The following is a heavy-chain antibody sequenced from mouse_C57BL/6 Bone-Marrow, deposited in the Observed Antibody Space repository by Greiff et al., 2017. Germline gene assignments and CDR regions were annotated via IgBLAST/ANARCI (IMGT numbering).Heavy chain of an antibody. D-gene: IGHD2-12*01. J-gene: IGHJ3*01. Sequence: QVQLQQPGAELVKPGASVKMSCKASGYTFTSYWMHWVKQRPGQGLEWIGSIHPSAGDTNYNQKFKGKATLTVAKSAYTAYMQLSSLTSEDSAVYYCAISYDVYAWFDYWGQGTPVTVSA. CDR2: IHPSAGDT. CDR3: AISYDVYAWFDY. V-gene: IGHV1-74*01. CDR1: GYTFTSYW.